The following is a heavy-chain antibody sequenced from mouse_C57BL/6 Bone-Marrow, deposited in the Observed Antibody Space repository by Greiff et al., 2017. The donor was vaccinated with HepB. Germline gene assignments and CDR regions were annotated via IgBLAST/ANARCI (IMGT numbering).Heavy chain of an antibody. Sequence: QVQLQQPGAELVKPGASVKLSCKASGYTFTSYWMHWVKQRPGQGLEWIGMIHPNSGSTNYNEKFKSKATLTVDKSSSTAYIQLSSLTSEDSAVYYCARLGYRYGGYWGQGTTLTVSS. D-gene: IGHD2-14*01. CDR3: ARLGYRYGGY. V-gene: IGHV1-64*01. CDR1: GYTFTSYW. J-gene: IGHJ2*01. CDR2: IHPNSGST.